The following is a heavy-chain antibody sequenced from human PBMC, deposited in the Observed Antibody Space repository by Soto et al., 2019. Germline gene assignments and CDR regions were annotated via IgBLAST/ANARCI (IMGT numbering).Heavy chain of an antibody. V-gene: IGHV3-15*07. CDR3: TTDTYYYDSSGVKYYFDY. J-gene: IGHJ4*02. CDR2: IKSKTDGGTT. CDR1: GFTFSNAW. Sequence: GSLRLSCAASGFTFSNAWMNWVRQAPGKGLEWVGRIKSKTDGGTTDYAAPVKGRFTISRDDSKNTLYLQMNSLKTEDTAVYYCTTDTYYYDSSGVKYYFDYWGQGTLVTVSS. D-gene: IGHD3-22*01.